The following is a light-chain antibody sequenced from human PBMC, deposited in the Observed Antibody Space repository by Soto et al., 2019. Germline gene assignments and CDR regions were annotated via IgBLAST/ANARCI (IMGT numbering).Light chain of an antibody. CDR1: QSIGDS. V-gene: IGKV1-5*01. CDR2: DVS. CDR3: QQYNGYSRT. Sequence: IQRTQTPSTLSASVGDRVTITCRASQSIGDSLAWYQQKPGKAPYLLISDVSSLERGVPSRFSGSGSGTEFTLTISSMQPDDFATFYCQQYNGYSRTLGQGTKVDIK. J-gene: IGKJ1*01.